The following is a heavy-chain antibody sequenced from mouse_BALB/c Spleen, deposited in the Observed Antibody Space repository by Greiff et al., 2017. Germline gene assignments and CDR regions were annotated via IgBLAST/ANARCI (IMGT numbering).Heavy chain of an antibody. CDR2: IDPSDSYT. CDR3: TRCEYYGLYAMDY. CDR1: GYTFTSYW. J-gene: IGHJ4*01. D-gene: IGHD1-2*01. Sequence: QVQLQQPGAELVKPGASVKMSCKASGYTFTSYWMHWVKQRPGQGLEWIGTIDPSDSYTSYNQKFKGKATLTVDTSSSTAYMQLSSLTSEDSAVYYCTRCEYYGLYAMDYWGQGTSVTVSS. V-gene: IGHV1S127*01.